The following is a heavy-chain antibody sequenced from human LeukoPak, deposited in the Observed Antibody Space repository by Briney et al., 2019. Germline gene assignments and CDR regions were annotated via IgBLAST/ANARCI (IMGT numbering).Heavy chain of an antibody. CDR3: TRGRLNAAGWYFDL. J-gene: IGHJ2*01. CDR1: GFTITNNY. D-gene: IGHD3-16*01. V-gene: IGHV3-53*01. CDR2: IFAGGVP. Sequence: GGSLRLSCAASGFTITNNYMTWVRQAPTEGLQWVSGIFAGGVPSYAASVKDRFIISKDNSKNTLYLQMNNLRVDDTAVYYCTRGRLNAAGWYFDLWGRGTLVTVPS.